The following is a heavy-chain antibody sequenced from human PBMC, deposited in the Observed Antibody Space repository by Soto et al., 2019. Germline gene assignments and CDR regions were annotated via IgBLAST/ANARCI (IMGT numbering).Heavy chain of an antibody. D-gene: IGHD6-19*01. CDR1: GGSISSYY. CDR3: ARDRYSSGWYYYGMGV. Sequence: PSETLSLTCTVSGGSISSYYWSWIRQPPGKGLEWIGYIYYSGSTNYNPSLKSRVTISVDTSKNQFSLKLSSVTAADTAVYYCARDRYSSGWYYYGMGVWGQGTTVTVSS. J-gene: IGHJ6*02. V-gene: IGHV4-59*01. CDR2: IYYSGST.